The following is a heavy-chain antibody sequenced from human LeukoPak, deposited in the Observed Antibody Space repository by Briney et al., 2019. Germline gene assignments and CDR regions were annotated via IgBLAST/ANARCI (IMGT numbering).Heavy chain of an antibody. CDR3: ARTTRGYSYVLT. J-gene: IGHJ5*02. Sequence: SETLSLTCAVYGGSFSGYYWSWIRQPPGKGLEWIGEINHSGSTNYNPSRKSRVTISVDTSKNQFSLKLSSVTAADMAVYYCARTTRGYSYVLTWGQGTLVTVSS. V-gene: IGHV4-34*01. CDR1: GGSFSGYY. CDR2: INHSGST. D-gene: IGHD5-18*01.